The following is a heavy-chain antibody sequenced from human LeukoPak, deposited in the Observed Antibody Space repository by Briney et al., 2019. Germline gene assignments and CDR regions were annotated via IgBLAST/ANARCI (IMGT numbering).Heavy chain of an antibody. CDR3: ARGNILTGYCFDF. CDR2: IHYTGAT. D-gene: IGHD3-9*01. V-gene: IGHV4-34*01. Sequence: SETLSLTCAVYGGSITGYYWSWIRQTPGRGLEWVGEIHYTGATSYNPSLKSRATISTDTSKNQFSLRLSSVTAVDTTVYYCARGNILTGYCFDFWGQGALVTVSS. CDR1: GGSITGYY. J-gene: IGHJ4*02.